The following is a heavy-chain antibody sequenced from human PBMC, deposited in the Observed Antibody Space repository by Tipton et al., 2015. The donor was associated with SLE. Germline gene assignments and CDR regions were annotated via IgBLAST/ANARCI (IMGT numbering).Heavy chain of an antibody. Sequence: SLRLSCAASGFTFRSYAMSWVRQAPGKGLEWVSAISGSGGSTYYADPVKGRFTISRDNSKNTLYLQMNSLRAEDTAVYYCAKDLSGYPAAGTLDYWGQGTLVTVSS. CDR2: ISGSGGST. J-gene: IGHJ4*02. V-gene: IGHV3-23*01. CDR3: AKDLSGYPAAGTLDY. CDR1: GFTFRSYA. D-gene: IGHD6-13*01.